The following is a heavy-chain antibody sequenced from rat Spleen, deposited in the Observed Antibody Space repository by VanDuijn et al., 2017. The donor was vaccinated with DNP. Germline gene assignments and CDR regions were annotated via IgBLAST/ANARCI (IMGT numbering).Heavy chain of an antibody. CDR1: GYSFTNYY. V-gene: IGHV1-43*01. Sequence: QVQLQQSGAELAKPGSSVKISCKASGYSFTNYYITWIKQTTGQGLEWTGYIAPGSGGTKYNEKFKGKATLTVDKSSNTAYMQLSSLTPVDTAVYFCARSRAPYWYFDFWGPGTMVTVSS. D-gene: IGHD2-7*01. CDR2: IAPGSGGT. CDR3: ARSRAPYWYFDF. J-gene: IGHJ1*01.